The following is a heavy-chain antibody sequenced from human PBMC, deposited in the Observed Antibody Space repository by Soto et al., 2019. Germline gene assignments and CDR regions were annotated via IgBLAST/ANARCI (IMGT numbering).Heavy chain of an antibody. CDR3: TRGPTHGAFDI. J-gene: IGHJ3*02. Sequence: QVYLEESGGGVVQPGRSLRLSCVASGFSFSSSDMHWVRQAPGKGLEWVAHISIDGSRKYYADSVKGRISVSRENPKNTLYLQINSLRPEEAALYYCTRGPTHGAFDIWGQGTMVTVSS. CDR1: GFSFSSSD. V-gene: IGHV3-30*03. CDR2: ISIDGSRK.